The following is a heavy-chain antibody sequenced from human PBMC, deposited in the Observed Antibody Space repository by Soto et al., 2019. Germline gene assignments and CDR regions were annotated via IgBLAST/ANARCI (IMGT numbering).Heavy chain of an antibody. CDR3: AKENGYSSSWFEFDY. V-gene: IGHV3-23*01. Sequence: EVQLLESGGGLVQPGGSLSLSCAASGFTFSSYAMSWVRQAPGKGLEWVSAISGSGGSTYYADSVKGRFTISRDNSQNTLYLQMNSLRAEDTAVYYCAKENGYSSSWFEFDYWGQGTLVTVSS. CDR1: GFTFSSYA. D-gene: IGHD6-13*01. J-gene: IGHJ4*02. CDR2: ISGSGGST.